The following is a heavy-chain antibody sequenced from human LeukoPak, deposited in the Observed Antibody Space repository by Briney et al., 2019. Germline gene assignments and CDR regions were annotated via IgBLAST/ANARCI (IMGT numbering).Heavy chain of an antibody. Sequence: GGSLRLSCAASGFTVSSNYMSWVRQAPGKGLEWVSVIYNGGSTYYADSVKGRFTISRDNSKNTLYFQMNSLSAEDMAVYYCARDAEGIDAFDIWGQGTMVTVSS. CDR3: ARDAEGIDAFDI. CDR1: GFTVSSNY. CDR2: IYNGGST. V-gene: IGHV3-66*01. J-gene: IGHJ3*02.